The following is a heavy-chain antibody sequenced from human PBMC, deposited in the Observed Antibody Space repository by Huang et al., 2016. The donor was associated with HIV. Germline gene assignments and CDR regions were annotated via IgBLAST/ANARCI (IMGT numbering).Heavy chain of an antibody. Sequence: QVQLVQSGAEVKKPGSSVRVSCEASGGTFSSYASNWVRQAPGQGLEWMGGIIPIFGTPNYAQKFQGRVTITADESTSTAYMELSSLRSDDTAVYYCARDRKYDNAWYWFDPWGQGTLVTVSS. CDR1: GGTFSSYA. CDR3: ARDRKYDNAWYWFDP. V-gene: IGHV1-69*01. CDR2: IIPIFGTP. D-gene: IGHD1-1*01. J-gene: IGHJ5*02.